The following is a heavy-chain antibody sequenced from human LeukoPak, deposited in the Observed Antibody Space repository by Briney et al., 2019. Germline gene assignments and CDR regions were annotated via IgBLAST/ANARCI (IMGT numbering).Heavy chain of an antibody. J-gene: IGHJ6*02. D-gene: IGHD2-2*01. Sequence: ASVKVSCKASGYTVTSYYMHWVRQAPGQGLEWMGIVNPSSISASYAQKFQGRVTMTRDTSTSTVSMELSSLRSDDTAVYYCASVHQHGMDVWGQGTTVTVSS. CDR3: ASVHQHGMDV. CDR1: GYTVTSYY. CDR2: VNPSSISA. V-gene: IGHV1-46*01.